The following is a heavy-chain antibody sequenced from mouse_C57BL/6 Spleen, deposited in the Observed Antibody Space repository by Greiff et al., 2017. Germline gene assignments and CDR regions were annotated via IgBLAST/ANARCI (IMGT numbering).Heavy chain of an antibody. V-gene: IGHV14-3*01. CDR3: ARPLYSNYPLAMDY. CDR2: IDPANGNT. D-gene: IGHD2-5*01. Sequence: VQLKQSVAELVRPGASVKLSCTASGFNIKNTYMHWVKQRPEQGLEWIGRIDPANGNTKYAPKFQGKATITADTSSNKAYLQLSSLTSEDTSIYYCARPLYSNYPLAMDYWGQGTSVTVSS. J-gene: IGHJ4*01. CDR1: GFNIKNTY.